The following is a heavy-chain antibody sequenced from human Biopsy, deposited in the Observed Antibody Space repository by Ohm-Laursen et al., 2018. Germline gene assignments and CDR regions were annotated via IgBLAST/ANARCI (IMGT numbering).Heavy chain of an antibody. CDR2: INPHGGRT. V-gene: IGHV1-46*01. CDR3: VLASFDY. Sequence: GSSVKVSCKASGGPSTNYAFSWVRQAPGQGLEWVGIINPHGGRTRYAQKFQGRVRMTTDTSTTTVYMDLSSLRSEDTAVYYCVLASFDYWGQGTLVTVPS. J-gene: IGHJ4*02. CDR1: GGPSTNYA.